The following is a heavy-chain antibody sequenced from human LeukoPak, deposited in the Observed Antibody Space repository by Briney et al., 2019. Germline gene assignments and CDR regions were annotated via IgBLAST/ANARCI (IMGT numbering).Heavy chain of an antibody. CDR2: IYHSGST. CDR1: GYSISSGYY. CDR3: ARWIQTYFDY. D-gene: IGHD5-18*01. J-gene: IGHJ4*02. V-gene: IGHV4-38-2*02. Sequence: SETLSLTCTVSGYSISSGYYWGWIRQPPGKGLEWIGSIYHSGSTYYNPSLKSRVTISVDTSKNQFSLKLSSVTAADTAVYYCARWIQTYFDYWGQGTLVTVSS.